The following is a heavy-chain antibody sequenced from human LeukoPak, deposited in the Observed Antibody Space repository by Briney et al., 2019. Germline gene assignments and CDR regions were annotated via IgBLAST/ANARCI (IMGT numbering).Heavy chain of an antibody. Sequence: GESLKISCKGSGYSFTRYWISWVRQMPGKGLEWMGRIDPSDSYTNYSPSFQGHVTISADKSISTAYLQWSSLKASDTAMYYCARLYDSSGYYYVYYGMDVWGQGTTVTVSS. V-gene: IGHV5-10-1*01. D-gene: IGHD3-22*01. CDR1: GYSFTRYW. CDR3: ARLYDSSGYYYVYYGMDV. J-gene: IGHJ6*02. CDR2: IDPSDSYT.